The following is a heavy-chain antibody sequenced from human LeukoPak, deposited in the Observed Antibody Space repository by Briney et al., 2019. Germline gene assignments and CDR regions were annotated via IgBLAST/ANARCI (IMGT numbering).Heavy chain of an antibody. D-gene: IGHD2-2*03. CDR1: GFTFSSYS. CDR2: IRSSSRYI. CDR3: ARSGYCSSTSCYLAQWRHNWFDP. V-gene: IGHV3-21*01. Sequence: GGSLRLSCAASGFTFSSYSMNWVRQAPGKGLEWVSSIRSSSRYIYYADSVKGRFTISRDNAKNSLYLQMNSLGAEDTAVYYCARSGYCSSTSCYLAQWRHNWFDPWGQGTLVTVSS. J-gene: IGHJ5*02.